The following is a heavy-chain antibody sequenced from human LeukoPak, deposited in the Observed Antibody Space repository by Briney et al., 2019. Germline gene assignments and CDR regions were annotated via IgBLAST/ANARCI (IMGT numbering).Heavy chain of an antibody. J-gene: IGHJ5*02. CDR2: IIPIFGTA. D-gene: IGHD3-3*01. V-gene: IGHV1-69*05. CDR1: GGTFSSYA. Sequence: SVKVSCKASGGTFSSYAISWVRQAPGQGLEWMGGIIPIFGTANYAQKFQGRVTITTDESTSTAYMELSSLRPEDTAVYYCARSLRYDFWSGYYNWFDPWGQGTLVTVSS. CDR3: ARSLRYDFWSGYYNWFDP.